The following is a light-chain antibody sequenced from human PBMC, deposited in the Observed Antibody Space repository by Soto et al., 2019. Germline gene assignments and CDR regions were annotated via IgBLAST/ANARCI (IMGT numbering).Light chain of an antibody. V-gene: IGKV1-9*01. CDR1: QGISSY. CDR2: AAS. J-gene: IGKJ2*01. CDR3: QQLNSYPRMYT. Sequence: IQLTQSPSFLSASVGDRVTITCRASQGISSYLAWYQQKPGKAPKLLIYAASTLQSGVPSRFRGSGSGTEFTLTISSLQPEDFATYYCQQLNSYPRMYTFGQGTKLEIK.